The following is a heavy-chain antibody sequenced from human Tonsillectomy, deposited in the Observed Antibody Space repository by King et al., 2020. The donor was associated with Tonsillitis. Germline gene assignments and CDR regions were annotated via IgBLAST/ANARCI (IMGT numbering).Heavy chain of an antibody. D-gene: IGHD3-22*01. Sequence: QLVQSGAEVKKPGSSVKVSCKASGGTFSSYAISWVRQAPGQGLEWMGRIIPILAIPNYAQKFQGRVTITADKSTSTAYMELSSLRSEDTAVYYCARGAFYDGSGYSDYFDYWGQGTLVTVSS. J-gene: IGHJ4*02. V-gene: IGHV1-69*04. CDR1: GGTFSSYA. CDR2: IIPILAIP. CDR3: ARGAFYDGSGYSDYFDY.